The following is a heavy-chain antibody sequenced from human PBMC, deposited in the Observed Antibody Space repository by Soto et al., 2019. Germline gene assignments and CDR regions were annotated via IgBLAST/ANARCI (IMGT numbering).Heavy chain of an antibody. CDR3: ARRHIYYYYMDV. V-gene: IGHV4-34*01. Sequence: SETLSLTCAVYGGSFSGYYWSWIRQPPGKGLEWIGEINHSGSTNYNPSLKSRVTISVDTSKNQFSLKLSSVTAADTAVYYCARRHIYYYYMDVWGKGTTVTVSS. CDR1: GGSFSGYY. D-gene: IGHD2-21*01. J-gene: IGHJ6*03. CDR2: INHSGST.